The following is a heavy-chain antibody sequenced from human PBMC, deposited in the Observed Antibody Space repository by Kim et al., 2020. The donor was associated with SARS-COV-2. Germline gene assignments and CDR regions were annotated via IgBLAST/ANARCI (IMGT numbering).Heavy chain of an antibody. V-gene: IGHV1-69*06. CDR1: GGTFSSYA. Sequence: SVKVSCKASGGTFSSYAISWVRQAPGQGLEWMGGIIPIFGTANYAQKFQGRVPITADKSTSTAYMELSSLRSEDTAVYYCAQTYYYASWSYYYYYYYGMDVWGQGTTVTVSS. D-gene: IGHD3-10*01. CDR3: AQTYYYASWSYYYYYYYGMDV. CDR2: IIPIFGTA. J-gene: IGHJ6*02.